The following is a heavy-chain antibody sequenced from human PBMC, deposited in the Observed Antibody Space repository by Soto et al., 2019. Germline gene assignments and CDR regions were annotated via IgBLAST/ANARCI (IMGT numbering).Heavy chain of an antibody. CDR3: AKDQTDVTLFDY. CDR1: GFSFSSLA. J-gene: IGHJ4*02. V-gene: IGHV3-23*01. Sequence: GGSLRLSCAASGFSFSSLAMSWVCQAPGKGLEWVSSISGRGVDTLYADSVKGRFTISRDNSRNTLYLQVKSLRAEDTAVYYCAKDQTDVTLFDYWGQGTLVTVSS. CDR2: ISGRGVDT. D-gene: IGHD2-21*02.